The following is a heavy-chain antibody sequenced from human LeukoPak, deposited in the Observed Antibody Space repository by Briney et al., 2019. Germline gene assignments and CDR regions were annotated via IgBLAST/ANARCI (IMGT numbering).Heavy chain of an antibody. Sequence: PGGSLRLSCTASRFTFSTYAMSWVRQAPGKGLEWVSSISGSGDTTYYADSVKGRFTISRDNSKNTLYLQMNSLRAEDTAVYYCARVRAAATNCYYYGMDVWGKGTTVTVSS. CDR3: ARVRAAATNCYYYGMDV. D-gene: IGHD6-13*01. CDR1: RFTFSTYA. V-gene: IGHV3-23*01. CDR2: ISGSGDTT. J-gene: IGHJ6*04.